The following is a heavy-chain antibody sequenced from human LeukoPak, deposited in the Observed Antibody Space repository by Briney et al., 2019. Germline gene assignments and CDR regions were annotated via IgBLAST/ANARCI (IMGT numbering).Heavy chain of an antibody. V-gene: IGHV5-51*01. CDR3: ARQYGDCSSTSCYSAY. CDR1: GYSFASYW. CDR2: IYPGDSDT. Sequence: NHGESLKISCKGSGYSFASYWIAWVRQMPGKGLEWMGIIYPGDSDTRYSPSFQGQVTISADKSISTAYLQWSSLKASDTAIYYCARQYGDCSSTSCYSAYWGQGTLVTVSS. J-gene: IGHJ4*02. D-gene: IGHD2-2*01.